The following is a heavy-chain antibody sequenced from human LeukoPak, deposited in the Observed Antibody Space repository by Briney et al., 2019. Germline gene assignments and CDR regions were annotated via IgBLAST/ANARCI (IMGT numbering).Heavy chain of an antibody. D-gene: IGHD3-22*01. CDR2: ISTDGINK. CDR1: GFTFSSYG. CDR3: AKVEYYDSSGYLDY. J-gene: IGHJ4*02. Sequence: GGSLRLSCAASGFTFSSYGMHWVRQAPGMGLEWVAAISTDGINKYYADSVRGRFTISRDNSKNTLYLQMNSLRAEDMAVYHCAKVEYYDSSGYLDYWGQGTLVTVSS. V-gene: IGHV3-30*18.